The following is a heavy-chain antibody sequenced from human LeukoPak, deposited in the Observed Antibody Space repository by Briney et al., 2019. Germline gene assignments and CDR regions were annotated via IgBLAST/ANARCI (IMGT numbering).Heavy chain of an antibody. CDR2: IYHSGST. CDR3: ASVTVGATLSYYYYMDV. J-gene: IGHJ6*03. Sequence: SETLSLTCTVSGYSISSGYYWGWIRQPPGKGLEWIGSIYHSGSTYYNPSLKSRVTISVDTSKNQFSLKLSSVTAADTAVYYCASVTVGATLSYYYYMDVWGKGTTVTISS. D-gene: IGHD1-26*01. V-gene: IGHV4-38-2*02. CDR1: GYSISSGYY.